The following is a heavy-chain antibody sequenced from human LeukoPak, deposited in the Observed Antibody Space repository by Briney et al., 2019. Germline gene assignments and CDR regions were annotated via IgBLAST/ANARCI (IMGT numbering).Heavy chain of an antibody. CDR1: GYSFISYW. D-gene: IGHD6-6*01. CDR2: IYPGDSES. CDR3: ARRSSASNTFDM. Sequence: GESLKISCKGSGYSFISYWIGWVRQMPGKGLEWMGIIYPGDSESRYKPSFQGQVTISIDKSINTAYLQWSSLKASDTAIYYCARRSSASNTFDMWGQGTMVTVSS. J-gene: IGHJ3*02. V-gene: IGHV5-51*01.